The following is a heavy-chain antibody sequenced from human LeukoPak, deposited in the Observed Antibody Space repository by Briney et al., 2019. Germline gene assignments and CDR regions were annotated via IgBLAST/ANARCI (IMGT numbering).Heavy chain of an antibody. J-gene: IGHJ3*02. CDR1: GGSISSSGYY. D-gene: IGHD1-26*01. V-gene: IGHV4-39*01. CDR3: ARVSGSYPDAFDI. Sequence: SETLSLTCTVSGGSISSSGYYWGWIRQPPGKGLEWIGSIFYSGSTYHNPSLKSRVTISVDTSKNQFSLKLSSVTAADTAVYYCARVSGSYPDAFDIWGQGTMVTVSS. CDR2: IFYSGST.